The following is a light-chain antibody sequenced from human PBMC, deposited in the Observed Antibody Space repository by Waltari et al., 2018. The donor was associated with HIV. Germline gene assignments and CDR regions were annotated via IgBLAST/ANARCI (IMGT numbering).Light chain of an antibody. CDR2: GVS. V-gene: IGLV2-14*03. Sequence: QSALTQPASVSGSPGQSLTISCNGTTSDIGGYNSVSWYQRHPDKAPKPIIFGVSNRPSGISSRFSGSKSGNTASLTISGLQAEDEADYYCCSYTKLTTHYVLFGGGTKLTVL. J-gene: IGLJ3*02. CDR3: CSYTKLTTHYVL. CDR1: TSDIGGYNS.